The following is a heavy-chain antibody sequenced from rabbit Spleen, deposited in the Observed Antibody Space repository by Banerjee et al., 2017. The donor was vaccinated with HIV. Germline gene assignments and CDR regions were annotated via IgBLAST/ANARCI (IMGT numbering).Heavy chain of an antibody. CDR3: ARVSETSGWGADL. J-gene: IGHJ6*01. Sequence: QEQLVESGGGLVKPEGSLTLTCKASGFDFNTYTMSWVRQAPGKGLEWIGYINTGSGNTYAASWAKGRFTISKTSSTTVTLQMTSLTAADTATYFCARVSETSGWGADLWGQGTLVTVS. CDR1: GFDFNTYT. CDR2: INTGSGNT. D-gene: IGHD4-1*01. V-gene: IGHV1S45*01.